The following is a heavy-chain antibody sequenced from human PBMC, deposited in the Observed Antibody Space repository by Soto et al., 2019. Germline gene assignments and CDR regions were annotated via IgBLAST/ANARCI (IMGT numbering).Heavy chain of an antibody. CDR2: ISGGGDRT. J-gene: IGHJ4*02. V-gene: IGHV3-23*01. CDR3: ANWVEGTMVYFDY. CDR1: GFIFNNYA. D-gene: IGHD2-8*01. Sequence: GGSLRLSCAASGFIFNNYAMSWARQAPGKGLEWVSAISGGGDRTYYADSAKGRFTISRDNSKKILYLQMRSLRADDTAVYYCANWVEGTMVYFDYWGLGTLVTVSS.